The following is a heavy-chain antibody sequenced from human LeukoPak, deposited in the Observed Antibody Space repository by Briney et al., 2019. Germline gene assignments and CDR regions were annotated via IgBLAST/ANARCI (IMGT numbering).Heavy chain of an antibody. J-gene: IGHJ6*02. V-gene: IGHV3-30-3*01. CDR3: ARASGGRTIWVVVPAAQSSNYYYYGMDV. Sequence: GGSLRLSCAASGFTFSSYVMHWVRQAPGKGLEWVAVISYDGSKKYYADSVKGRFTISRDNSKNTLYLQMNSLRAEDTAVYYCARASGGRTIWVVVPAAQSSNYYYYGMDVWGQGTTVTVSS. CDR2: ISYDGSKK. D-gene: IGHD2-2*01. CDR1: GFTFSSYV.